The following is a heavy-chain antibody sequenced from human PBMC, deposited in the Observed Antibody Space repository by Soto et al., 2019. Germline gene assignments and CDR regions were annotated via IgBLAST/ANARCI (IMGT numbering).Heavy chain of an antibody. V-gene: IGHV3-23*01. Sequence: GGSLRLSCAASGFTFSSYAMSWVRQAPGKGLEWVSAISGSGGSTYYADSVKGRFTISRDNSKNTLYLQMNSLRAEDTAVYYCAKSRKYDILTGYDYYYYYMDVWGKGTTVTVSS. J-gene: IGHJ6*03. CDR2: ISGSGGST. CDR1: GFTFSSYA. CDR3: AKSRKYDILTGYDYYYYYMDV. D-gene: IGHD3-9*01.